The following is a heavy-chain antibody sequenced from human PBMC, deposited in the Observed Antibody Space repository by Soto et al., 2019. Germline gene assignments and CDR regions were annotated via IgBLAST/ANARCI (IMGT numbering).Heavy chain of an antibody. CDR2: ISWNSGSI. CDR3: AKDIPGGSGWSSGDY. J-gene: IGHJ4*02. Sequence: EVQLVESGGGLVQPGRSLRLSCAASGFTFDDYAMHWVRQAPGKGLEWVSGISWNSGSIGYADSVKGRFTISRDNAKNSLYLQMNSLRAEDTALYYCAKDIPGGSGWSSGDYWGQGTLVTVSS. V-gene: IGHV3-9*01. D-gene: IGHD6-19*01. CDR1: GFTFDDYA.